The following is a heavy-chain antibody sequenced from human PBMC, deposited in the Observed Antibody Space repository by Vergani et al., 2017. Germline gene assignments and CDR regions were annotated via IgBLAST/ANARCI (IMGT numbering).Heavy chain of an antibody. CDR3: ARVDTQVPATSHFYYMDV. CDR2: IFYSGTT. CDR1: GESFSGYY. V-gene: IGHV4-34*12. D-gene: IGHD6-25*01. J-gene: IGHJ6*03. Sequence: QVQLQQWGAGLLKPSETLSLTCAVYGESFSGYYWTWIRQRPGKGLEWIGYIFYSGTTYDNPSLRSRLTISVDTSQNQFSLKLRSVTAADTAVYYCARVDTQVPATSHFYYMDVWGKGTTVVVSS.